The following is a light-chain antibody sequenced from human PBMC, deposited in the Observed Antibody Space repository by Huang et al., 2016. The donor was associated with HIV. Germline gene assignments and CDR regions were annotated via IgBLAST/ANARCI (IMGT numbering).Light chain of an antibody. Sequence: DIQMTQSPSSLSASLGDRVTITCRANQAVGDSLAWYQRKPGKAPNLLLYRASTLESGVPYRFSGGGSVTNFTLTINNVQPEDVATYYCHQYYSSLWTFGQGTKLEIK. V-gene: IGKV1-NL1*01. CDR1: QAVGDS. CDR2: RAS. CDR3: HQYYSSLWT. J-gene: IGKJ1*01.